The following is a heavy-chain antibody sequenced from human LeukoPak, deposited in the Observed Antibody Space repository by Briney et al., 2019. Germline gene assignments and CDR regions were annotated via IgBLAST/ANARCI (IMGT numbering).Heavy chain of an antibody. CDR2: IKYDGSSA. Sequence: HPGESLRLSCATSGFTFSNYWMSWLRQAPGKGLVWVSRIKYDGSSATYAESVMGRFTISRDNARNTLYLQMNSLRVDDTAVYYCAKSDWFDPWGQGILVTVSS. CDR1: GFTFSNYW. V-gene: IGHV3-74*01. J-gene: IGHJ5*02. CDR3: AKSDWFDP.